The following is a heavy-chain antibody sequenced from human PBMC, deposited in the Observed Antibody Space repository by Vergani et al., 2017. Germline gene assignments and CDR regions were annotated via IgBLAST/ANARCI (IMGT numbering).Heavy chain of an antibody. V-gene: IGHV4-59*12. D-gene: IGHD2-2*01. CDR2: IYYSGGT. CDR3: ASLALIVVRAAEYFQH. CDR1: GGSISSYY. J-gene: IGHJ1*01. Sequence: VQLQESGPGLVKPSETLSLTCTVSGGSISSYYWSWIRQPPGKGLEWIGSIYYSGGTNYNPSLKSRVTRSDDTSKNQFSLKLSSVTAADTAVYYWASLALIVVRAAEYFQHWGQGTLVTVSS.